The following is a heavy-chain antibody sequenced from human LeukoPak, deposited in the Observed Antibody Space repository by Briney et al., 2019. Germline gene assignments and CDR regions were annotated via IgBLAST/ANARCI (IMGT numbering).Heavy chain of an antibody. Sequence: GGSLRLSCVAAGFSLTSYAMHWVRQAPGKGLEWVTILSSDGITQNYADSVRGRFTISRDDSKKTLYLQMNSLRREDTAIYYCARGAPRVVAFDHWGQGALVTVSS. CDR1: GFSLTSYA. D-gene: IGHD3-22*01. CDR2: LSSDGITQ. J-gene: IGHJ4*02. CDR3: ARGAPRVVAFDH. V-gene: IGHV3-30*04.